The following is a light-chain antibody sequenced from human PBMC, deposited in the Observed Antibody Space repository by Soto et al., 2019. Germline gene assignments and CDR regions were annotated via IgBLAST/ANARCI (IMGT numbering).Light chain of an antibody. J-gene: IGLJ3*02. CDR3: SSYTDGNTLVV. CDR1: SSDVGGYNY. CDR2: EVN. V-gene: IGLV2-14*01. Sequence: QSVLTQPASVSGSPGQSISISCTGTSSDVGGYNYVSWYQQSPGKAPKLMIFEVNNRPSGVSSRFSGSKSGNTASLTISGLQAEDEANYYCSSYTDGNTLVVFGGGTKVTVL.